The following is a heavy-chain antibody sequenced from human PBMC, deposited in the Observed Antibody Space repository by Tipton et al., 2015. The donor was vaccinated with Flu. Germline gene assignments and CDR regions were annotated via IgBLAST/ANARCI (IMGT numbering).Heavy chain of an antibody. J-gene: IGHJ4*02. V-gene: IGHV4-34*01. Sequence: TLSLTCAVYGGSFSGYYWSWIRQPPGKGLEWIGEINHSGSTNYNPSLKSRVTISVDTSKNQFSLKLSSVTAADTAVYYCARVGLAAAGTNWGQGTLVTASS. CDR3: ARVGLAAAGTN. CDR2: INHSGST. CDR1: GGSFSGYY. D-gene: IGHD6-13*01.